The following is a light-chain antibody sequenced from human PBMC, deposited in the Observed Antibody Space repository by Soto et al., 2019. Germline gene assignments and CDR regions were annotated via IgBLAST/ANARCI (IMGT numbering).Light chain of an antibody. CDR2: GNS. CDR1: SSNIGAGYD. J-gene: IGLJ1*01. CDR3: QSYDSSLSGYV. Sequence: QSVLTQPPSVSGAPGQRVTISCTGSSSNIGAGYDVHWYQQLPGTAPKLLIYGNSNRPSGGPDRFSGSKSGTSASLAITGLLAEDDADYYCQSYDSSLSGYVFGTGTKLTVL. V-gene: IGLV1-40*01.